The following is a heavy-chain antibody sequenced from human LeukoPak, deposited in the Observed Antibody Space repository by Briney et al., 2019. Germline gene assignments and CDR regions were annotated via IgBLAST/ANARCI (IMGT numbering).Heavy chain of an antibody. D-gene: IGHD3-16*01. CDR3: GREVRGGGVGGLPDY. V-gene: IGHV4-4*07. CDR1: GGSISNYY. Sequence: SETLSLTCTVSGGSISNYYWSWIRQPAGKGLEWIGRIFSSGSTNYNPSLESRVTMSVDTSKNQFSLKLSSVTVADTAVYFCGREVRGGGVGGLPDYWGQGTLVTVSS. J-gene: IGHJ4*02. CDR2: IFSSGST.